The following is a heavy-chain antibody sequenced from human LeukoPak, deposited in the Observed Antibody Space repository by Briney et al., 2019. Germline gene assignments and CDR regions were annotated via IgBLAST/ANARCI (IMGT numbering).Heavy chain of an antibody. CDR1: GFTFSSYA. J-gene: IGHJ3*02. CDR2: ISGSGGST. CDR3: ARVKYCSGGSCYVAFDI. Sequence: GGSLRLSCAASGFTFSSYAMSWVRQAPGKGLEWVSAISGSGGSTYYADSVKGRFTISRDNSKNTLYLQMNSLRAEDTAVYYCARVKYCSGGSCYVAFDIWGQGTMVTVSS. V-gene: IGHV3-23*01. D-gene: IGHD2-15*01.